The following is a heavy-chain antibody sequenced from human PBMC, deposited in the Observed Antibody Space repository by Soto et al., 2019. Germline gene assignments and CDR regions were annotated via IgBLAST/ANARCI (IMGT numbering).Heavy chain of an antibody. J-gene: IGHJ4*02. CDR3: ARAVTSMPY. CDR2: ISYDGSNK. CDR1: GFTFSSYA. D-gene: IGHD2-2*01. Sequence: PGGSLRLSCAASGFTFSSYAMHWVRQAPGKGLEWVAVISYDGSNKYYADSVKGRFTISRDNSKNTLYLQMNSLRAKDTAVYYCARAVTSMPYWGQGTLVTVSS. V-gene: IGHV3-30-3*01.